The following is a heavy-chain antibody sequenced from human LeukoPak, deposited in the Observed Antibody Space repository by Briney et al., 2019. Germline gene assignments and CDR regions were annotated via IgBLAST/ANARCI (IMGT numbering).Heavy chain of an antibody. CDR1: GYTFTGYY. V-gene: IGHV1-2*02. CDR2: INPNSGGT. D-gene: IGHD2-15*01. Sequence: ASVKVSCKASGYTFTGYYMHWVRQAPGQGLEWMGWINPNSGGTNYAQKFQGRVTMTRDTSICTAYMELSRLRSDDTAVYYCARDVGPGAATPAYWGQGTLVTVSS. CDR3: ARDVGPGAATPAY. J-gene: IGHJ4*02.